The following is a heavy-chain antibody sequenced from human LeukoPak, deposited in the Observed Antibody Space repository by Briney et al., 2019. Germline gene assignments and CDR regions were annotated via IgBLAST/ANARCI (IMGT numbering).Heavy chain of an antibody. D-gene: IGHD2-15*01. CDR2: VSGSGGST. CDR3: AKGHIGSCYSVLDS. V-gene: IGHV3-23*01. CDR1: GFTFNSYA. J-gene: IGHJ4*02. Sequence: GGSLRLSCAASGFTFNSYAMTWVRQAPGKALEWVSVVSGSGGSTYYADSVKGRFTISRDDSENTLFLQMSSLRAEDTAVYYCAKGHIGSCYSVLDSWGQGTLVTVSS.